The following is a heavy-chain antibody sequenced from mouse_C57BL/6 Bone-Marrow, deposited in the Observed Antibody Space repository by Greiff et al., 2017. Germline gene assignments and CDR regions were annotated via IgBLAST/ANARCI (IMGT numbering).Heavy chain of an antibody. Sequence: QVQLQQPGAELVKPGASVKLSCKASGYTFTSYWMHWVKQRPGRGLGWMGRIDPNSGGTKYNEKFKSKATLTVAKPSSTAYMQLSSLTSEDSAVYYCARIPHYDYDGDWYFDVWGTGTTVTVSS. D-gene: IGHD2-4*01. J-gene: IGHJ1*03. CDR1: GYTFTSYW. CDR3: ARIPHYDYDGDWYFDV. CDR2: IDPNSGGT. V-gene: IGHV1-72*01.